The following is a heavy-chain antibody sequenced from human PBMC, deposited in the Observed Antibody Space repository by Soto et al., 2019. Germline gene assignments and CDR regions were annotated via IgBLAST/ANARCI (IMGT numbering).Heavy chain of an antibody. V-gene: IGHV1-69*02. D-gene: IGHD3-10*02. CDR2: IIHILDIA. Sequence: QVQLVQSGAEVKKPGSSVKVSCKASGGTFSTNTIIWLRQAPGQGLEWMGRIIHILDIAQYAQKFQGRVTVTADKSTGTAYMELSSLISEDTAIYYCARLVSGEFTNWFDPWGQGTLVTVSS. J-gene: IGHJ5*02. CDR3: ARLVSGEFTNWFDP. CDR1: GGTFSTNT.